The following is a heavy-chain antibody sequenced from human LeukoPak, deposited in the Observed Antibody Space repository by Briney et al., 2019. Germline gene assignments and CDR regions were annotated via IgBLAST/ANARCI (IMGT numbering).Heavy chain of an antibody. Sequence: PGGSPRLSCAASGFTFSSYAMHWVRQAPGKGLEWVAVISYDGSDKYYADSVKGRFTISRDNPKNTLYLQMNSLRAEDTAVYYCARGYRGLGNEYFQHWGQGTLVTVSS. V-gene: IGHV3-30*04. CDR3: ARGYRGLGNEYFQH. CDR1: GFTFSSYA. CDR2: ISYDGSDK. D-gene: IGHD6-19*01. J-gene: IGHJ1*01.